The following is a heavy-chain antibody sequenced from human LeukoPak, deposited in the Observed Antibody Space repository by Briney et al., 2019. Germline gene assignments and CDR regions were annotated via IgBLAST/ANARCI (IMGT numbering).Heavy chain of an antibody. Sequence: GGSLRLSCEASGFSFSGYAMSWVRQAPGKGLDWVSGVSDSGVNTYYADSVKGRFTISRDNAKNSLYLQMNSLRAEDTALYYCAKATGGYSYGPPRGYFQHWGQGTLVTVSS. J-gene: IGHJ1*01. D-gene: IGHD5-18*01. CDR3: AKATGGYSYGPPRGYFQH. CDR2: VSDSGVNT. CDR1: GFSFSGYA. V-gene: IGHV3-23*01.